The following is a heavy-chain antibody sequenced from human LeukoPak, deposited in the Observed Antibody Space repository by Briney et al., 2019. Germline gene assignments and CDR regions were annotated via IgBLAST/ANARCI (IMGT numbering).Heavy chain of an antibody. Sequence: GGSLRLSCAASGFTVSSNYMSWVRQAPGKGLEWVSVIYNGGSTYYADSVKGRFTISRHNSKNTLYLQMNSLRAEDTAVYYCARGDYDYVWGSYFDYWGQGTLVTVSS. CDR1: GFTVSSNY. V-gene: IGHV3-53*04. CDR2: IYNGGST. J-gene: IGHJ4*02. D-gene: IGHD3-16*01. CDR3: ARGDYDYVWGSYFDY.